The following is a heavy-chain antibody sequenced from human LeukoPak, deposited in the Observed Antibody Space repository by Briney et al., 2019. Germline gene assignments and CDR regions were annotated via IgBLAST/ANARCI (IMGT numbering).Heavy chain of an antibody. Sequence: ASVKVSCKASGYTFTSYGISWVRQAPGQGLEWMGWISAYNGNTNYAQKLQGRVIMTTDTSTSTAYMELRSLRSDDTAVYYCARDYRRGYSGYDFYYYTDVWGKGTTVTVSS. CDR1: GYTFTSYG. J-gene: IGHJ6*03. V-gene: IGHV1-18*01. CDR2: ISAYNGNT. D-gene: IGHD5-12*01. CDR3: ARDYRRGYSGYDFYYYTDV.